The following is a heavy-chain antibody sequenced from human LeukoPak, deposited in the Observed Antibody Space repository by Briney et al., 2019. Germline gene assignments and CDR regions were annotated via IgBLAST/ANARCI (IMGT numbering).Heavy chain of an antibody. D-gene: IGHD1-26*01. CDR1: GFSFSSCG. Sequence: PGRSLRLSCAASGFSFSSCGLHWGRQAPGKGLEWVAVIWYDGSKKYYADSVRGRFTISRDDSRNTLYLQMNSLRAEDTAMYYCAKEGGSFSFADSWGQGTLVTVSS. CDR3: AKEGGSFSFADS. CDR2: IWYDGSKK. J-gene: IGHJ4*02. V-gene: IGHV3-33*06.